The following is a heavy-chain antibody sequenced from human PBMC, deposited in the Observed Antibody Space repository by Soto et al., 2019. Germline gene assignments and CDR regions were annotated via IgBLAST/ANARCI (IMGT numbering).Heavy chain of an antibody. J-gene: IGHJ3*02. V-gene: IGHV3-11*01. CDR3: ARTDIVVVPAPADAFDI. CDR1: GVTFSDYY. D-gene: IGHD2-2*01. CDR2: ISSSGSTI. Sequence: GGSLRLSCAASGVTFSDYYMSWIRQAPGKGLEWVSYISSSGSTIYYADSVKGRFTISRDNAKNSLYLQMNSLRAEDTAVYYCARTDIVVVPAPADAFDIWGQGTMVTVSS.